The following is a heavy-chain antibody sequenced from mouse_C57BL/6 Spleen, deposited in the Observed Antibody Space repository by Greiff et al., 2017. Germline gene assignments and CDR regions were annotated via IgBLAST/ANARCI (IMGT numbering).Heavy chain of an antibody. J-gene: IGHJ4*01. V-gene: IGHV5-9*01. D-gene: IGHD2-3*01. CDR1: GFTFSSYT. CDR2: ISGGGGNT. CDR3: AREDDGYAMDY. Sequence: EVQVVESGGGLVKPGGSLKLSCAASGFTFSSYTMSWVRQTPEKRLEWVATISGGGGNTYYPDIVKGRFTISRDNAQNTLYLQMSSLRSEDTALYSCAREDDGYAMDYWGQGTSVTVSS.